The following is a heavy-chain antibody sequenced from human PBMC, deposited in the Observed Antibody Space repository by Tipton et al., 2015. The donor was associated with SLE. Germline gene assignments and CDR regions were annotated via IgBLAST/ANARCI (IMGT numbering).Heavy chain of an antibody. Sequence: LRLSCTVSGGSINSYYWSWIRQPPGKGLEYIGYIDYSGSTNYNPSLKSRVTLSVDTSKNQFSLKLNSVTAADTAVYYCARTKSSGAVGWYFDLWGRGTLVTVSS. D-gene: IGHD2-15*01. V-gene: IGHV4-59*01. J-gene: IGHJ2*01. CDR2: IDYSGST. CDR1: GGSINSYY. CDR3: ARTKSSGAVGWYFDL.